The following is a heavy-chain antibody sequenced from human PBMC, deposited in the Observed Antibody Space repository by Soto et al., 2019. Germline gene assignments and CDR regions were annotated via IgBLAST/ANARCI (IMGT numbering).Heavy chain of an antibody. V-gene: IGHV3-23*01. CDR1: GFTFSDYA. Sequence: EVQLLESGGGLVQPGGSLRLSCVASGFTFSDYAMSWVRQAPGKGLQWVSAIRDSGDYTYYADSVKGRFTISRDNSRDTLFLQMNSLRGEDTAIYYCAKVIRADSTSSNFYYFSGLDVWGQGTTVTVS. J-gene: IGHJ6*02. CDR3: AKVIRADSTSSNFYYFSGLDV. CDR2: IRDSGDYT. D-gene: IGHD6-6*01.